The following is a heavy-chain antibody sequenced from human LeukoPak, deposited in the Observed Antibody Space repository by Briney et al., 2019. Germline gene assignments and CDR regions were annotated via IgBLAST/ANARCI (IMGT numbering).Heavy chain of an antibody. D-gene: IGHD6-13*01. CDR2: TYHRSKWYG. J-gene: IGHJ3*01. CDR1: GDSVSNNSAA. CDR3: ARDGYSSTWYGFDV. V-gene: IGHV6-1*01. Sequence: SQTLSLTCAISGDSVSNNSAAWNWIRQSPSGGLEWLGRTYHRSKWYGDYAVSVRSRITINADTSKNQFSLQLNSVTPEDTAVYYCARDGYSSTWYGFDVWGQGTVVTVSS.